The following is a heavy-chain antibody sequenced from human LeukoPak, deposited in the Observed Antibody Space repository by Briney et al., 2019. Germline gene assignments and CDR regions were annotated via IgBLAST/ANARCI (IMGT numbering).Heavy chain of an antibody. CDR1: GYSISSGYY. D-gene: IGHD2-2*01. Sequence: PSETLSLTCTVSGYSISSGYYWGWIRQPPGKGLEWIGSIYHSGSTYYNPSLKSRVTISVDTSKNQFSLKLSSVTAADTAVYYCARDFFWCSSTSCNDPAVDYWGQGTLVTVSS. CDR3: ARDFFWCSSTSCNDPAVDY. J-gene: IGHJ4*02. CDR2: IYHSGST. V-gene: IGHV4-38-2*02.